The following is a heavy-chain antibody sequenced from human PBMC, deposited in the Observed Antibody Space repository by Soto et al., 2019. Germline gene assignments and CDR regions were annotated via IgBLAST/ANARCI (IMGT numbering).Heavy chain of an antibody. V-gene: IGHV1-69*04. CDR2: ITPILGIT. Sequence: QVQMVQSGAEVKKPGSSVKVSCRNSGGTFGTYTFSWVRQAPGQGLEWMGRITPILGITTYAQKFQGRVTITPDRSTSTAYMDLSSVRSDDTALYYCARVVGGGWFYPWGQGTLVTVSS. CDR3: ARVVGGGWFYP. CDR1: GGTFGTYT. D-gene: IGHD2-15*01. J-gene: IGHJ5*02.